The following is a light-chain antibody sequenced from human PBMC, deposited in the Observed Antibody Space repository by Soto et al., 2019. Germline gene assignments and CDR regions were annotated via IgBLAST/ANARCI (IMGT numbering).Light chain of an antibody. Sequence: EIVLTQSPGTLSFSPGERATLSCRASQSVSSSYLAWYQQKSGQAPRLLIYGASSRATGIHDRFSGGVSGTDLCRAISRLEPEDFAVYYCQHCGSSGGTFGQGTKVQIK. CDR1: QSVSSSY. V-gene: IGKV3-20*01. CDR3: QHCGSSGGT. CDR2: GAS. J-gene: IGKJ1*01.